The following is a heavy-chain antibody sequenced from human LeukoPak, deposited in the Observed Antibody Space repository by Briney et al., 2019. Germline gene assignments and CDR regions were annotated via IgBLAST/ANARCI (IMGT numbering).Heavy chain of an antibody. CDR3: TTDPPGPYCSGGSCYSPSLVNFDY. J-gene: IGHJ4*02. V-gene: IGHV3-15*01. CDR2: IKSKTDGGTT. Sequence: PGGSLRLSCAASGFTFSNAWMSWVRQAPGEGLEWVGRIKSKTDGGTTDYAAPVRGRFTISRDGSKNTLYLQMNSLKTEDTAVYYCTTDPPGPYCSGGSCYSPSLVNFDYWGQGTLVTVSS. D-gene: IGHD2-15*01. CDR1: GFTFSNAW.